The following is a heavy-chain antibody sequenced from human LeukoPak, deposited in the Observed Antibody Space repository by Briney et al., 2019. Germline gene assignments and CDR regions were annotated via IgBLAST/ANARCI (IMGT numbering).Heavy chain of an antibody. CDR2: IYYSGST. V-gene: IGHV4-31*03. CDR1: GGSISSGGYY. Sequence: SSETLSLTCTVSGGSISSGGYYWSWIRQHPGKGLEWIGYIYYSGSTYYNPSLKSRVTISVDTSKNQFSLKLSSVTAADTAVYYRVNSSSWGIDYWGQGTLVTVSS. D-gene: IGHD6-13*01. CDR3: VNSSSWGIDY. J-gene: IGHJ4*02.